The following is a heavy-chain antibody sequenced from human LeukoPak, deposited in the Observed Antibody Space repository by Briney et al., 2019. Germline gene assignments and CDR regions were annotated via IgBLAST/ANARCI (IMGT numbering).Heavy chain of an antibody. Sequence: ASVKVSCKASGGTFSSYAISWVRQAPGQGLEWMGWISAYNGNTNYAQKLQGRVTMTTDTSTSTAYMELRSLRSDDTAVYYCARGGNYDFWSGYPELDYWGQGTLVTVSS. V-gene: IGHV1-18*01. J-gene: IGHJ4*02. D-gene: IGHD3-3*01. CDR1: GGTFSSYA. CDR2: ISAYNGNT. CDR3: ARGGNYDFWSGYPELDY.